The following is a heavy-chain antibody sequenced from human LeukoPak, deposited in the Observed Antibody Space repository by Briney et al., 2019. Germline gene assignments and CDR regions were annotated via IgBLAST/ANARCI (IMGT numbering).Heavy chain of an antibody. CDR2: IRYDGSNK. CDR3: ARGSDIVVVVAATPGYYYGMDV. V-gene: IGHV3-30*02. Sequence: GGSLRLSCAASGFTFSSYGMHWVRQAPGKGLEWVAFIRYDGSNKYYADSVKGRFTISTDNAKNSLNLQMNSLRVEDTAVYYCARGSDIVVVVAATPGYYYGMDVWGQGTTVTVSS. J-gene: IGHJ6*02. D-gene: IGHD2-15*01. CDR1: GFTFSSYG.